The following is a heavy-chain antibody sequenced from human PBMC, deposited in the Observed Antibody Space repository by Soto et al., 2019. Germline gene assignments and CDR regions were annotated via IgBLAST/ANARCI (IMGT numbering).Heavy chain of an antibody. J-gene: IGHJ4*02. CDR3: ARGRLYYDFWSGYYPS. CDR1: GGTFSSYA. V-gene: IGHV1-69*13. Sequence: SPVKVSCKASGGTFSSYAISWVRQAPGQGLEWMGGIIPIFGTANYAQKFQGRVTITADESTSTAYMELSSLRSEDTAVYYCARGRLYYDFWSGYYPSWGQGTLVTVYS. CDR2: IIPIFGTA. D-gene: IGHD3-3*01.